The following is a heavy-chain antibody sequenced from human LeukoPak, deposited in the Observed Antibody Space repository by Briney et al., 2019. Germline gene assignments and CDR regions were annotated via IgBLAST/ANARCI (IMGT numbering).Heavy chain of an antibody. Sequence: SETLSLTCTVSGGSISSSSYYWGWIRQPPGKGLEWIGSIYYSGSTYYNPSLKSRVTISVDTSKNQFSLKLSSVTAADTAVYCCARHSGDYEREREYYFDYWGQGTLVTVSS. CDR1: GGSISSSSYY. CDR3: ARHSGDYEREREYYFDY. CDR2: IYYSGST. J-gene: IGHJ4*02. D-gene: IGHD3-16*01. V-gene: IGHV4-39*01.